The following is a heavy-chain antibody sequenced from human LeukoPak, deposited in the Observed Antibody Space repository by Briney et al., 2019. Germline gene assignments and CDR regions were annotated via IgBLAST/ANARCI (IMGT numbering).Heavy chain of an antibody. D-gene: IGHD5-12*01. CDR1: GFTFSSYA. V-gene: IGHV3-23*01. J-gene: IGHJ4*02. CDR3: AKSYNGYESKPDY. CDR2: ISNSGGRT. Sequence: SGGSLRLSCAASGFTFSSYAMSWVRQAPGKGLEWVSSISNSGGRTFYTDSVKGRFTISRDNSKITLYLQMNSQRAEDTAVYYCAKSYNGYESKPDYWGQGTLVTVSS.